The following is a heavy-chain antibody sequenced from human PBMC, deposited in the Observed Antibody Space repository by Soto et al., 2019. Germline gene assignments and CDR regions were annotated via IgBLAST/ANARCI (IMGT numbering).Heavy chain of an antibody. CDR2: IYFRGTT. CDR1: GGSISSYY. Sequence: SETLSLTCTVSGGSISSYYWSWVRQPPGRGLEWIGYIYFRGTTNYNPSLKSRVTMSADTSKNQFSLKLNSVTAADTAVYYWARMNYYDTSGYPFDYWGQGTLVTVSS. J-gene: IGHJ4*02. D-gene: IGHD3-22*01. CDR3: ARMNYYDTSGYPFDY. V-gene: IGHV4-59*01.